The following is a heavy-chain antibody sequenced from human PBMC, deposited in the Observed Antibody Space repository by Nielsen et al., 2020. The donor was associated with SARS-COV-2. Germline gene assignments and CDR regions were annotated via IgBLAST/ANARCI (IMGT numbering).Heavy chain of an antibody. D-gene: IGHD1-26*01. Sequence: GESLKISCAASGFTFSSYAMHWVRQAPGKGLEWVAVISYDGSNKYYADSVKGRFTISRDNSKNTLYLQMNSLRAEDTAVYYCAKNGGSYFDYWGQGTLVTVSS. CDR3: AKNGGSYFDY. CDR2: ISYDGSNK. CDR1: GFTFSSYA. V-gene: IGHV3-30-3*02. J-gene: IGHJ4*02.